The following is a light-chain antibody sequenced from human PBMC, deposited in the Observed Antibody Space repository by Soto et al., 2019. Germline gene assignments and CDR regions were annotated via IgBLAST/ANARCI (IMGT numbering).Light chain of an antibody. CDR2: EVS. Sequence: QSALPRAASVSGSAGQSITLSCPGTTSDVGSYNLVSWYQQHPGKAPKLMIYEVSKRPSGVSNRFSGSKSGNTASLTISGLQAEDEDDYYCCSYAGSRDVFGTGTKVTGL. CDR1: TSDVGSYNL. CDR3: CSYAGSRDV. V-gene: IGLV2-23*02. J-gene: IGLJ1*01.